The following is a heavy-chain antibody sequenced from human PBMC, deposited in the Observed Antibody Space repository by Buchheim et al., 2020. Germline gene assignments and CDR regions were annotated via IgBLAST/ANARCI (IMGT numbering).Heavy chain of an antibody. Sequence: EVQLVQSGAEVKKPGESLRISCKDSGNSFASYWINWVRQMPGKGLEWMGKIDPSDSYTTYNPSFEGHVTIPADKSISTAYLQWSSLEPSDTAIYYCATHIAVTRRYDMDVWGQGTT. CDR3: ATHIAVTRRYDMDV. J-gene: IGHJ6*02. D-gene: IGHD4-17*01. V-gene: IGHV5-10-1*03. CDR1: GNSFASYW. CDR2: IDPSDSYT.